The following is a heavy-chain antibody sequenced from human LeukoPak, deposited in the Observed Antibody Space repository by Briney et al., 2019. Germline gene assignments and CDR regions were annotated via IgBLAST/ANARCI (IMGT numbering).Heavy chain of an antibody. CDR2: IRSKANSYAT. CDR1: GFTFSGYA. J-gene: IGHJ4*02. D-gene: IGHD3-3*01. Sequence: GGSLRLSCAASGFTFSGYAMHWVRQAPGKGLEWVGRIRSKANSYATAYAASVKGRFTISRDDSKNPAYLQMNSLKTQDTAVYYCTYARITIFGVVYYWGQGTLVTVSS. V-gene: IGHV3-73*01. CDR3: TYARITIFGVVYY.